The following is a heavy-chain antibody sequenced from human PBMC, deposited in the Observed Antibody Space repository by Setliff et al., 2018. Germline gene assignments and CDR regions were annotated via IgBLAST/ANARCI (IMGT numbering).Heavy chain of an antibody. CDR2: LSYNGTT. D-gene: IGHD3-22*01. V-gene: IGHV4-39*01. CDR3: ARHRRDSSGNYFVGLYYFDY. CDR1: SGSISSDNYY. Sequence: PSETLSLTCTVSSGSISSDNYYWGWIRQPPGKGLEWIGTLSYNGTTNYNPSLKSRVSISLDTSKSQFSLRLSSLTAADTAVYYCARHRRDSSGNYFVGLYYFDYWGQGTPVTVSS. J-gene: IGHJ4*02.